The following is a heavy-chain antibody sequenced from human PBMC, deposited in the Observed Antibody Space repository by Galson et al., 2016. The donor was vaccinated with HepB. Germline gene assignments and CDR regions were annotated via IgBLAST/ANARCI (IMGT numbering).Heavy chain of an antibody. J-gene: IGHJ4*02. D-gene: IGHD2-2*01. CDR1: GGSISSDSW. V-gene: IGHV4-4*02. CDR2: IYHSGST. CDR3: ARRPPHCSSTSCSFDF. Sequence: SETLSLTCAVSGGSISSDSWWGWVRQPPGKGLEWIGEIYHSGSTSYKPSLRSRVTMSLDRSKNQFSLKLTSVTGADTAVYYCARRPPHCSSTSCSFDFWGQGTLVTVSS.